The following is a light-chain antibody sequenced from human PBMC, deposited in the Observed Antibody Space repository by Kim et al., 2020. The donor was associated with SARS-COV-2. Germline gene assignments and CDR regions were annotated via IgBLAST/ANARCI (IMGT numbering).Light chain of an antibody. CDR1: SSDVGTYNH. CDR3: CSYTSSNTYV. CDR2: EVS. Sequence: QSALTQPPSVSGSPGQSVTISCTGTSSDVGTYNHVSWYQQPPGTAPKLMIFEVSNRPSGAPDRFSGSKSDNTASLTISGLQAEDEADYYCCSYTSSNTYVFGTGTRVTV. V-gene: IGLV2-18*02. J-gene: IGLJ1*01.